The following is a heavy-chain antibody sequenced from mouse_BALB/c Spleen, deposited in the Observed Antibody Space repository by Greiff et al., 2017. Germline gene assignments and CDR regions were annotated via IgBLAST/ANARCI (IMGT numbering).Heavy chain of an antibody. CDR1: GFSLTSYG. CDR2: IWSGGST. Sequence: VQLQQSGPGLVQPSQSLSITCTVSGFSLTSYGVHWVRQSPGKGLEWLGVIWSGGSTDYNAAFISRLSISKDNSKSQVFFKMNSLQADDTAIYYCARQLNWAFDYWGQGTTLTVSS. J-gene: IGHJ2*01. CDR3: ARQLNWAFDY. D-gene: IGHD4-1*01. V-gene: IGHV2-4-1*01.